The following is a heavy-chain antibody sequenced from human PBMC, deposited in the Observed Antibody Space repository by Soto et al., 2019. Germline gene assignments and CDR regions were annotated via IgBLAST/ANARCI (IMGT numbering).Heavy chain of an antibody. D-gene: IGHD2-15*01. CDR3: GSQVVVVSATRWRWFDP. CDR2: IYYSGST. CDR1: GGSISSYY. J-gene: IGHJ5*02. V-gene: IGHV4-59*08. Sequence: SETLSLTCTVSGGSISSYYWSWIRQPPGKGLEWIGDIYYSGSTNYNPSLKSRVTISVDTSKNQFSLKLSSVTAADTAVYYCGSQVVVVSATRWRWFDPWGQGTLVTVSS.